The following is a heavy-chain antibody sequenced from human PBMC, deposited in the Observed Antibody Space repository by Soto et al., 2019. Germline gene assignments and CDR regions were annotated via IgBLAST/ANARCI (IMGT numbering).Heavy chain of an antibody. CDR2: ISAYNGNT. CDR3: ARDNYYDSSGYYYY. CDR1: GYTFTSYG. D-gene: IGHD3-22*01. V-gene: IGHV1-18*01. Sequence: ASVKVSCKASGYTFTSYGISWVRQAPGQGLEWMGWISAYNGNTNYAQKLQGRVTMTTDTSTSTAYMELRSLRSDDTAVYYCARDNYYDSSGYYYYRGQGTLVTVSS. J-gene: IGHJ4*02.